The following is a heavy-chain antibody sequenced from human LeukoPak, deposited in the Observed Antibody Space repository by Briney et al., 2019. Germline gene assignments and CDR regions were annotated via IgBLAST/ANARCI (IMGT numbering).Heavy chain of an antibody. CDR1: GGSFSGYY. CDR3: ASRRAVAGRGDYFDY. D-gene: IGHD6-19*01. J-gene: IGHJ4*02. CDR2: ITRSGSA. Sequence: SETLSRTCAVYGGSFSGYYWSWIRQPPGKGLEWIGEITRSGSANYNPSLKSRVTISVDTSKNQFSLKLSSVTAADTAVYYCASRRAVAGRGDYFDYWGQGTLVTVSS. V-gene: IGHV4-34*01.